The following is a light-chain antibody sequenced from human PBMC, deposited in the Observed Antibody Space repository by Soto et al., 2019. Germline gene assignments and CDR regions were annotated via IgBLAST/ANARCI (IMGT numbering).Light chain of an antibody. Sequence: DLVMTQSPLSLPVTPGEPASISCRSSQSLLHSNGYTYLDWYLQKPGQSPQLLIYLGSNRASGVPDRFSGSGSGTDFTLQISRVEAEDVGIYYCMQALQTPSYTFGQGTKLEIK. CDR1: QSLLHSNGYTY. CDR3: MQALQTPSYT. CDR2: LGS. J-gene: IGKJ2*01. V-gene: IGKV2-28*01.